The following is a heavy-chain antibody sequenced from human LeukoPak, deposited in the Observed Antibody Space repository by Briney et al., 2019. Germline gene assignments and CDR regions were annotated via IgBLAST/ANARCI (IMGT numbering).Heavy chain of an antibody. D-gene: IGHD2-2*01. CDR3: AKEGYCSSTSCYSTPGAFDI. J-gene: IGHJ3*02. V-gene: IGHV3-23*01. CDR1: GFTFSSYG. CDR2: ISGSGGST. Sequence: PGGSLRLSCAASGFTFSSYGMSWVRQAPGKGLEWVSAISGSGGSTYYADSVKGRFTISRDNSKNTLYLQMNSLRAEDTAVYYCAKEGYCSSTSCYSTPGAFDIWGQGTMVTVSS.